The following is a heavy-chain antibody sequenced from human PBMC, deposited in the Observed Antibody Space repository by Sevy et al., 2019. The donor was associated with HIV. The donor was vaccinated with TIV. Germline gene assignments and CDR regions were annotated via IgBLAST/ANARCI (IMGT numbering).Heavy chain of an antibody. Sequence: GESLKISCKGSGYNFTPYWIGWVRQMPGKGLEWRGIIHPADSDTGYSPSFQGQVTISADTSINTVYLQWSSLKASDTAIYYCARQGDLDYFDYWGQGTLVTVSS. D-gene: IGHD3-10*01. V-gene: IGHV5-51*01. CDR2: IHPADSDT. CDR1: GYNFTPYW. J-gene: IGHJ4*02. CDR3: ARQGDLDYFDY.